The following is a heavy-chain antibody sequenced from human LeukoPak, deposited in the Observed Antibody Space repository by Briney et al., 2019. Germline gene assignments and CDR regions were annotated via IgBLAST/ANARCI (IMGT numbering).Heavy chain of an antibody. Sequence: GGSLRLSCVASGFTFSSYAMSWVRQAPGKGLEWVSAISGSGGSTYYADSVKGRFTISRDNSKNTLYLQMNSLRAEDTAVYYCAKDGYYYDSSGYYGPWGQGTLVTVSS. CDR2: ISGSGGST. J-gene: IGHJ5*02. CDR3: AKDGYYYDSSGYYGP. D-gene: IGHD3-22*01. CDR1: GFTFSSYA. V-gene: IGHV3-23*01.